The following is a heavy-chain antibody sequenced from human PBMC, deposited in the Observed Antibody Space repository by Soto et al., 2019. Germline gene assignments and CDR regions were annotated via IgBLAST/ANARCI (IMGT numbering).Heavy chain of an antibody. CDR3: ARTTGRENWFDP. CDR1: GYTFTSYA. CDR2: ISAYNGNT. V-gene: IGHV1-18*01. D-gene: IGHD4-17*01. Sequence: ASVKGSCKASGYTFTSYAISWVRQAPGQGLEWMGWISAYNGNTNYAQKLQGRVTMTTDTSTSTAYMELRSLRSDDTAVYYCARTTGRENWFDPWGQGTLVTVSS. J-gene: IGHJ5*02.